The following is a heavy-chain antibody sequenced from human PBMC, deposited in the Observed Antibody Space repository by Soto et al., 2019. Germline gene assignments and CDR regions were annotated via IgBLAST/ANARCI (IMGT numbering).Heavy chain of an antibody. Sequence: SETLSLTCTVSGGSISSGDYYWSWIRQPPGKGLEWIGYIYYSGSTYYNPSLKSRVTIYVDTSKNQFSLKLSSVTAADPAVYYCAREPSYYDFWSGYSDAFDIWGQGTMVTVSS. CDR3: AREPSYYDFWSGYSDAFDI. J-gene: IGHJ3*02. D-gene: IGHD3-3*01. CDR1: GGSISSGDYY. V-gene: IGHV4-30-4*01. CDR2: IYYSGST.